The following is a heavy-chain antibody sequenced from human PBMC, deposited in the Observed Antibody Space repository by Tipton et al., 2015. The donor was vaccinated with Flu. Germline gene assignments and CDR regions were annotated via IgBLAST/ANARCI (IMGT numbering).Heavy chain of an antibody. Sequence: TLSLTCTVSGGSISSYYWSWIRQPAGKGLEWIGRIYSSGSTSYNPSLKSRVTISVDTSKNQFSLKLSSVTAADTAVYYCARHGGSGGSYVDYWGQGTLVTVSS. J-gene: IGHJ4*02. D-gene: IGHD2-15*01. CDR1: GGSISSYY. CDR2: IYSSGST. V-gene: IGHV4-4*07. CDR3: ARHGGSGGSYVDY.